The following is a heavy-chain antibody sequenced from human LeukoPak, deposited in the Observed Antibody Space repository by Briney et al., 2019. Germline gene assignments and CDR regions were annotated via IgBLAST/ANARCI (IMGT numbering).Heavy chain of an antibody. Sequence: SETLSLTCAVYGGSFSGYYWSWIRQPPGKGLEWIGEINHSGSTNYNPTLKSRVTISVDTSKNQFSLKLSSVTAADTAVYYCARGALLRYFDWLLPDNWFDPWGQGTLVTVSS. J-gene: IGHJ5*02. CDR2: INHSGST. CDR1: GGSFSGYY. CDR3: ARGALLRYFDWLLPDNWFDP. V-gene: IGHV4-34*01. D-gene: IGHD3-9*01.